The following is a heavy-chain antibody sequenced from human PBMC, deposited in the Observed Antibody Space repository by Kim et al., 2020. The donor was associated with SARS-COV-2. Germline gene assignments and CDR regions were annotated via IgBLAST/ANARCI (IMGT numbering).Heavy chain of an antibody. Sequence: ASVKVSCKASGYTFTSYYMHWVRQAPGQGLEWMGIINPSGGSTSYAQKFQGRVTMTRDTSTSTVYMELSSLRSEDTAVYYCARGGYDILTGWGLDYWGQGTLVTVSS. J-gene: IGHJ4*02. D-gene: IGHD3-9*01. V-gene: IGHV1-46*01. CDR1: GYTFTSYY. CDR2: INPSGGST. CDR3: ARGGYDILTGWGLDY.